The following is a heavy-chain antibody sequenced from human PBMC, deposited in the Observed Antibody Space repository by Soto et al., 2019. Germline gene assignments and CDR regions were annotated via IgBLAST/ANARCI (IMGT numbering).Heavy chain of an antibody. D-gene: IGHD2-15*01. CDR2: ISSSMSSI. J-gene: IGHJ4*02. CDR1: GFTFSSYS. Sequence: PGGSLRLSCAASGFTFSSYSMNWVRLAPGKGLEWVSSISSSMSSIYYADSVKGRFTISRDNAKNSLYLQMNSLRAEDSAVYYCAGYCSGGSCYSESDYRGQGTLVTVSS. CDR3: AGYCSGGSCYSESDY. V-gene: IGHV3-21*01.